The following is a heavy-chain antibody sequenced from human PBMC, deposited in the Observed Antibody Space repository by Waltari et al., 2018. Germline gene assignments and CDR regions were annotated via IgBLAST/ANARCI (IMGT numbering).Heavy chain of an antibody. CDR3: ATVGPRGSLHQAFDN. V-gene: IGHV3-30-3*01. Sequence: QVQLVESGGGVVQPGRSQRLSCAASGFTFSTYAMDWIRQTPGKGLEWVACISLDGNSKYYADSFKGRFTISRDNSENTLYLQMNSLRPDDTAIYTCATVGPRGSLHQAFDNWGQGTMVTVSS. CDR2: ISLDGNSK. D-gene: IGHD1-26*01. CDR1: GFTFSTYA. J-gene: IGHJ3*02.